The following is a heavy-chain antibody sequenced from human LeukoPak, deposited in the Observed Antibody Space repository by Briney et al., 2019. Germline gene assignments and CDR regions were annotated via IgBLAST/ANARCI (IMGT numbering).Heavy chain of an antibody. Sequence: GGSLRLSCAASGFTFSNSAMSWVRQAPGKGLEWVAVISYDGSNKYYADSVKGRFTISRDNSKNTLYLQMNSLRAEDTAVYYCARGEYYDSSGYYHWGQGTLVTVSS. CDR3: ARGEYYDSSGYYH. CDR1: GFTFSNSA. CDR2: ISYDGSNK. D-gene: IGHD3-22*01. V-gene: IGHV3-30*01. J-gene: IGHJ5*02.